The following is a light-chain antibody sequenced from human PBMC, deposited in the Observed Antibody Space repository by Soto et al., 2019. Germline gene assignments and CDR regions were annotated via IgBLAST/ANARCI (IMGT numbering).Light chain of an antibody. CDR1: QSVSNN. J-gene: IGKJ1*01. CDR3: KQYTNWPPWT. V-gene: IGKV3-15*01. CDR2: DAS. Sequence: ILMTQSPATLSVSPGERATLSCRASQSVSNNLAWYQQKPGQAPRLIIYDASTRATGIPARFSGSGSGTELALTISGLQSEYFSVYHCKQYTNWPPWTFGQGPKAEIK.